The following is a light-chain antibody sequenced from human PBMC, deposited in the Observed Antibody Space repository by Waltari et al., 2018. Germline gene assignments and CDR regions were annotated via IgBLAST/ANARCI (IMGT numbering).Light chain of an antibody. V-gene: IGLV1-47*02. J-gene: IGLJ3*02. CDR2: TNN. CDR3: AAWDDSLSGWV. Sequence: HSVLTQPPSASVTPGQPVTASCSGSSSNIGDIFDHWYQQFPGPSPKLLIHTNNQRPSGVPDRFSGSKSGTSAFLVISGLRSEDEDDYHCAAWDDSLSGWVFGGGTKVTVL. CDR1: SSNIGDIF.